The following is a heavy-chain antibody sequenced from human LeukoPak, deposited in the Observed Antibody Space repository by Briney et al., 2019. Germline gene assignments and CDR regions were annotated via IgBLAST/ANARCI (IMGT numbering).Heavy chain of an antibody. D-gene: IGHD6-6*01. CDR1: GYTFTSYG. V-gene: IGHV1-18*01. Sequence: ASVKVSCKASGYTFTSYGISWVRQAPGQGLEWMGWISAYNGNTNYAQKLQGRVTMTTDTSTSTAYMELRSLRSDDTAVYYCARDLLLGSSVHYMDVWGKGTTVTVSS. J-gene: IGHJ6*03. CDR3: ARDLLLGSSVHYMDV. CDR2: ISAYNGNT.